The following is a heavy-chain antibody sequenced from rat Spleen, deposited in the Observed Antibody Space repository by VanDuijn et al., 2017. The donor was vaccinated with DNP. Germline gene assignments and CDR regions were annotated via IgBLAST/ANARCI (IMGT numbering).Heavy chain of an antibody. D-gene: IGHD1-2*01. CDR3: GRRRSSYDY. CDR1: GFSFSDSA. CDR2: IIYDGSHT. V-gene: IGHV5-17*01. J-gene: IGHJ2*01. Sequence: EVQLVESGGGVVQPGKSLKLSCAASGFSFSDSAMAWVRQSPKMGLEWVATIIYDGSHTFYRDSVQGRFIISRDNTKSILYLQMDNLGSEDTATYFCGRRRSSYDYWGQGTMVTVSS.